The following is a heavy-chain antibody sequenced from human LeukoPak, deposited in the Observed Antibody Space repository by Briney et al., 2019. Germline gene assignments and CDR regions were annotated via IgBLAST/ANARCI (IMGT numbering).Heavy chain of an antibody. CDR3: ARGGIPTGPYYYFYYMDV. D-gene: IGHD1-14*01. V-gene: IGHV3-30*01. J-gene: IGHJ6*03. Sequence: QTGSSLRLSCAASGFTFSRHVMQWVRQAPGKGLEWVAVISYDGNNRFYADSVKGRFTISRDNSRNTLYLQMNSLSGDDAAVYSCARGGIPTGPYYYFYYMDVWGKGTAVTVSS. CDR2: ISYDGNNR. CDR1: GFTFSRHV.